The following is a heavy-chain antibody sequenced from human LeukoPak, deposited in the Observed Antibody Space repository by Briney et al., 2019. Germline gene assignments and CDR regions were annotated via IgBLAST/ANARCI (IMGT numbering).Heavy chain of an antibody. CDR1: GGSISSYY. V-gene: IGHV4-39*07. CDR3: ARDRYYYDSSGNFDY. Sequence: SETLSLTCTVSGGSISSYYWGWIRQPPGKGLEWIGSIYYSGSTYYNPSLKSRVTISVDTSKNQFSLKLSSVTAADTAVYYCARDRYYYDSSGNFDYWGQGTLVTVSS. D-gene: IGHD3-22*01. CDR2: IYYSGST. J-gene: IGHJ4*02.